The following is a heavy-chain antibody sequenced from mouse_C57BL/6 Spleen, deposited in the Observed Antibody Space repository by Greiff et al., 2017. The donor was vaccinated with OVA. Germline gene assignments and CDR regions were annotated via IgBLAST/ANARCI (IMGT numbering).Heavy chain of an antibody. CDR3: ARAVTGTGFAY. CDR1: GYTFTSYW. D-gene: IGHD4-1*01. Sequence: QVQLQQPGAELVRPGSSVKLSCKASGYTFTSYWMHWVKQRPIQGLEWIGNIDPSDSETHSNQKFKDKATLTVDKSSSTAYMQLSSLTSEDSAVYYCARAVTGTGFAYWGQGTLVTVSA. CDR2: IDPSDSET. V-gene: IGHV1-52*01. J-gene: IGHJ3*01.